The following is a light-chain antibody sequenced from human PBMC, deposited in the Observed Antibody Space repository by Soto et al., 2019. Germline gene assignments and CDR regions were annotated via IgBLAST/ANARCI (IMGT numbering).Light chain of an antibody. J-gene: IGKJ4*01. Sequence: DIQMTQSPSSLSASVGDRVTITCRASQSISTYLNWYQQKPGKAPNLLIYAASSLQSGVPSRFTGSGSGTDFTLTISSLQPEDFSTYYCLQSYSSPLTFGAGAKVEIK. V-gene: IGKV1-39*01. CDR2: AAS. CDR1: QSISTY. CDR3: LQSYSSPLT.